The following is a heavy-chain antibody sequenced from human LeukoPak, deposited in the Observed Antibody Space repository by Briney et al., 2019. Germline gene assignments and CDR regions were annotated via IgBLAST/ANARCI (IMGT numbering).Heavy chain of an antibody. CDR2: IYPGDSDT. CDR1: GYSFISYW. Sequence: GASLKISCEGSGYSFISYWIGWVRQMPGKGLEWMGSIYPGDSDTRYSPSFHGQVTISADKPISTAYLQWSSLKASDTAMYYCARLDISGYYYIDYWGQGTLVTVSS. V-gene: IGHV5-51*01. D-gene: IGHD3-22*01. J-gene: IGHJ4*02. CDR3: ARLDISGYYYIDY.